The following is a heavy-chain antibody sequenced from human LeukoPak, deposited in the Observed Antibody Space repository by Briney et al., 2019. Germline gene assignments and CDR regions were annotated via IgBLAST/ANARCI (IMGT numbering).Heavy chain of an antibody. CDR3: ARARGYSYGYYFDY. J-gene: IGHJ4*02. CDR2: ISSNGGST. V-gene: IGHV3-64*02. D-gene: IGHD5-18*01. Sequence: RQAPGXXXEYVSAISSNGGSTYYADSVKGRFTISRDNSKNTLYLQMGSLRAEDMAVYYCARARGYSYGYYFDYWGQGTLVTVSS.